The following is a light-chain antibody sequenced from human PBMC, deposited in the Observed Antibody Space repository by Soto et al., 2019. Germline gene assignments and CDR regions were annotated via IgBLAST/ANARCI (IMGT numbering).Light chain of an antibody. J-gene: IGKJ1*01. V-gene: IGKV3-11*01. CDR2: DAS. CDR1: QSVSSY. Sequence: EIVLTQSPATLSLSPGERATLSCRASQSVSSYLAWYQQKPGQAPRLLIYDASNRATGIPARFSGSGSGTDFTLTISSLEPEDFAVYYCQQRSNSTWTSGQGTKVDIK. CDR3: QQRSNSTWT.